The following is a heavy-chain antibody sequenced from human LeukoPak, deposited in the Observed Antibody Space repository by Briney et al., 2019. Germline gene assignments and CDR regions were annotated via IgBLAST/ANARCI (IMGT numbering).Heavy chain of an antibody. D-gene: IGHD3-22*01. CDR2: TKQDETEK. CDR1: GFTFSNYW. Sequence: PGGSLRLSCAASGFTFSNYWMSWVSQAPGKGLEWVANTKQDETEKHYAASVNGRFTFSRDNAQNSLYLQMNSLRAEDTAVYFCARNRQWLLADYWGQGTVVTVSS. J-gene: IGHJ4*02. V-gene: IGHV3-7*04. CDR3: ARNRQWLLADY.